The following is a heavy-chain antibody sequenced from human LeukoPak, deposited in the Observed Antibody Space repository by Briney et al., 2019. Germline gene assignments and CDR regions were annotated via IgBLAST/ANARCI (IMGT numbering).Heavy chain of an antibody. Sequence: PGRSLRLSCAASGFTFSSYGMHWVRQAPGMGLEWVAVISYDGSDKYYADSVKGRFTISRDNSKNTLYLQMNSLRAEDTAVYYCAKQAAGSFDYWGQGTLVTVSS. CDR2: ISYDGSDK. J-gene: IGHJ4*02. D-gene: IGHD2-15*01. V-gene: IGHV3-30*18. CDR3: AKQAAGSFDY. CDR1: GFTFSSYG.